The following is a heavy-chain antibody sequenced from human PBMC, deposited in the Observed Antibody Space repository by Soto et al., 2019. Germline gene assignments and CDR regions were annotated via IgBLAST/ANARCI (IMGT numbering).Heavy chain of an antibody. CDR2: IYYSVTT. V-gene: IGHV4-31*03. D-gene: IGHD2-21*02. J-gene: IGHJ4*02. CDR1: GVSISSGGYY. Sequence: SETLSLTCTVSGVSISSGGYYWSWIRQHPGEGLEWIGHIYYSVTTNYNPSFKSRVTISVDTSKNQFSLKLSSVTAADTAVYYCAKGVVVVTPFDHWGRGALVTVSS. CDR3: AKGVVVVTPFDH.